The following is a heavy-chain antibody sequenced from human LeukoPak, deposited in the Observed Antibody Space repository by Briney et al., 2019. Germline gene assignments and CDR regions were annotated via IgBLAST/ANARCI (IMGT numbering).Heavy chain of an antibody. Sequence: GESLKISCKGSGYTFSIYWIGWVRQMPGKGLEWMGVIYPGDSDTRYSPSFQGQVTISVDKSISSAYLQWSGLKASGTAMYYCVRQDGSGSYYFDYWGQGTLVTVST. D-gene: IGHD6-19*01. V-gene: IGHV5-51*01. CDR1: GYTFSIYW. J-gene: IGHJ4*02. CDR2: IYPGDSDT. CDR3: VRQDGSGSYYFDY.